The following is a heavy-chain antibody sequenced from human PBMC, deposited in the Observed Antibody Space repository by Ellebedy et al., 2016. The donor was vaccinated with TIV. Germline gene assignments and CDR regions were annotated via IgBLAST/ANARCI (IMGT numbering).Heavy chain of an antibody. Sequence: GESLKISXAASGFTFSSYAMSWVRQAPGKGLEWVSAISGSGGSTYYADSVKGRFTISRDNSKNTLYLQMNSLRAEDTAVYYCAKVGAMTAGAFDIWGQGTMVTVSS. D-gene: IGHD3-10*01. CDR1: GFTFSSYA. CDR3: AKVGAMTAGAFDI. J-gene: IGHJ3*02. V-gene: IGHV3-23*01. CDR2: ISGSGGST.